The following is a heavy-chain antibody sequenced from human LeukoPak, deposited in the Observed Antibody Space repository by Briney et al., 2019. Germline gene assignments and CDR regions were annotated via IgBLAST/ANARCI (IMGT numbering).Heavy chain of an antibody. CDR1: GYSFTSYW. Sequence: GESLKISCKGSGYSFTSYWIGWVRQMPGKGLEWMGTIYPGDSDTRYSPSFQGQVTISADKSISTAYLQWSSLKASDTAMYYCARRFYEFWSGEGWFDPWGPGTLVTVSS. V-gene: IGHV5-51*01. CDR2: IYPGDSDT. J-gene: IGHJ5*02. D-gene: IGHD3-3*01. CDR3: ARRFYEFWSGEGWFDP.